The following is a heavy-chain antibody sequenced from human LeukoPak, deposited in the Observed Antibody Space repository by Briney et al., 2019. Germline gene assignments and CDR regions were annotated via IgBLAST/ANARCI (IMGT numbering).Heavy chain of an antibody. D-gene: IGHD2-2*02. CDR1: GYTFTSYY. V-gene: IGHV1-69*13. Sequence: SVKVSCKASGYTFTSYYMHWVRQAPGQGLEWMGGIIPIFGTANYAQKFQGRVTITADESTSTAYMELSSLRSEDTAVYYCARVCSSTSCYTDYWGQGTLVTVSS. CDR3: ARVCSSTSCYTDY. J-gene: IGHJ4*02. CDR2: IIPIFGTA.